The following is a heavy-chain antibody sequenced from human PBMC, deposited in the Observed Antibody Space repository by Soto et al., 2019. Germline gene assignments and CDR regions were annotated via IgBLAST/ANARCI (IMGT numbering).Heavy chain of an antibody. CDR1: GFTFSIYA. V-gene: IGHV3-23*01. CDR3: AKDRVSGDSSGYFPYFDY. Sequence: PGGSLRLSCAASGFTFSIYAMSWVRQAPGKGLEWVSAISGSGGSTYYADSVKGRFTISRDNSKNTLYLQMNSLRAEDTAVYYCAKDRVSGDSSGYFPYFDYWGQGTLVTVSS. D-gene: IGHD3-22*01. CDR2: ISGSGGST. J-gene: IGHJ4*02.